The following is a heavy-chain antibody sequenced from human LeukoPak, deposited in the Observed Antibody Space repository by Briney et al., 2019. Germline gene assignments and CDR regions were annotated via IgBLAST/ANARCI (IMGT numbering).Heavy chain of an antibody. CDR2: INPSGGST. CDR1: GYTFTSYY. Sequence: ASVKVSCKASGYTFTSYYMHWVRQAPGQGLEWMGIINPSGGSTSHAQKFQGRVTMTRDTSTSTVYMELSSLRSEDTAVYYCARAAVPAAIRLHWFDPWGQGTLVTVSS. CDR3: ARAAVPAAIRLHWFDP. V-gene: IGHV1-46*01. J-gene: IGHJ5*02. D-gene: IGHD2-2*01.